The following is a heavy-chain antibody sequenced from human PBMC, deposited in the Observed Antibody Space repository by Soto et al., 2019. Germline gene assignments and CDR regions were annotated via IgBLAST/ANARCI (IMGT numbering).Heavy chain of an antibody. CDR1: GGSISSYY. CDR3: ARHKTDKEYDYHYGMDV. Sequence: PSETLSLTCTVSGGSISSYYWSWIRQPPGKGLEWIGYIYYSGSTNYNPSLKSRVTISVDTSKNQFSLKLSSVTAADTAVYYCARHKTDKEYDYHYGMDVWGQGTTVTVSS. V-gene: IGHV4-59*01. CDR2: IYYSGST. J-gene: IGHJ6*02.